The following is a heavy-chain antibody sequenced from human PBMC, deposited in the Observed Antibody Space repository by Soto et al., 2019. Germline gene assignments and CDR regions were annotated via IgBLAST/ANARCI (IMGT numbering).Heavy chain of an antibody. Sequence: SETLSLTCAVSGYSISSGYYWCWIRQPPGKGLEWIGSIYHSGSTYYNPSLKSRVTISVDTSKNQFSLKLSSVTAADTAVYYCAREGFSYDSSGSLDYWGQGTLVTVSS. CDR3: AREGFSYDSSGSLDY. J-gene: IGHJ4*02. CDR1: GYSISSGYY. D-gene: IGHD3-22*01. CDR2: IYHSGST. V-gene: IGHV4-38-2*02.